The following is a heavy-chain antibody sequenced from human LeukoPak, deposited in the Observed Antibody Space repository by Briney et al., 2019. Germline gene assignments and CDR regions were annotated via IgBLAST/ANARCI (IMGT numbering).Heavy chain of an antibody. CDR3: ARQYYDSTGYYYLDY. J-gene: IGHJ4*02. Sequence: SETPSLTCSVSGGSITGSSYYWAWIRQPPGKGLEWIGSMYCDANTNYNSSLKSRVTISEDTSKNQVSLKLTSVTAADTAVYYCARQYYDSTGYYYLDYWGQGTLVTVSS. CDR1: GGSITGSSYY. D-gene: IGHD3-22*01. CDR2: MYCDANT. V-gene: IGHV4-39*01.